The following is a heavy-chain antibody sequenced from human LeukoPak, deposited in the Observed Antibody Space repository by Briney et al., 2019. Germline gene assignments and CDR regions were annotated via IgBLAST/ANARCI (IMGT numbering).Heavy chain of an antibody. CDR2: INSDGSST. CDR3: AKDGDYVWGSYRLSPLEYYFDY. J-gene: IGHJ4*02. V-gene: IGHV3-74*01. Sequence: GGSLRLSCAASGFTFSSYWMHWVRQVPGKGLVWVSRINSDGSSTSYADSVKGRFTISRDNAKNTLYLQMNSLRAEDTAVYYCAKDGDYVWGSYRLSPLEYYFDYWGQGTLVTVSS. D-gene: IGHD3-16*02. CDR1: GFTFSSYW.